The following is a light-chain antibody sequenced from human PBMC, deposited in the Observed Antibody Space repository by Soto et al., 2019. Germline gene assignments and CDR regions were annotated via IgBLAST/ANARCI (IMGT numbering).Light chain of an antibody. J-gene: IGLJ3*02. CDR2: DVS. Sequence: QSALTQPRSVSGSPGQSVTISCTGTSSDVGDYNYVSWYQQYPGKAPKLVIYDVSKRPSGVPDRFSGSKSGNTASLTISGLQDEDEADDYCCSFAGSYTFWVFGGGTKLTVL. CDR1: SSDVGDYNY. CDR3: CSFAGSYTFWV. V-gene: IGLV2-11*01.